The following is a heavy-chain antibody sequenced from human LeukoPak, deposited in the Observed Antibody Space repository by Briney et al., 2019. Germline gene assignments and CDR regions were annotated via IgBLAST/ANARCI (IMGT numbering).Heavy chain of an antibody. CDR1: GLTFSSYA. V-gene: IGHV3-23*01. D-gene: IGHD2-2*01. CDR2: ISGSGGST. J-gene: IGHJ4*02. Sequence: PGGSLRLSCAASGLTFSSYAMSWVRQAPGKGLEWVSAISGSGGSTYYADSVKGRFTISRDNAKNSLSLQMNNLRIDDTAVYYCANHLACGSTTCPSFDHWGQGTLVTVSS. CDR3: ANHLACGSTTCPSFDH.